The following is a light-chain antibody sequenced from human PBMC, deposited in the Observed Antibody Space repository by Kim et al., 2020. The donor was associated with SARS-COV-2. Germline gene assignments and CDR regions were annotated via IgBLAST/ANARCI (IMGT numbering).Light chain of an antibody. J-gene: IGLJ3*02. Sequence: QAGLTQPPSVSKGLRQTATLTCTGNSNNVGNQGAAWLQQHQGHPPKLLSYRNNNRPTGISERLSASRSGNTASLTITGLQPDYEADYYCSAWDSGLSAWVFGGGTKLTVL. CDR2: RNN. CDR1: SNNVGNQG. CDR3: SAWDSGLSAWV. V-gene: IGLV10-54*01.